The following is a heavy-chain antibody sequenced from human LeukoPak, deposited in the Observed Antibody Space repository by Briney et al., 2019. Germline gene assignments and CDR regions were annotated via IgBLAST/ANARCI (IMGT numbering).Heavy chain of an antibody. J-gene: IGHJ4*02. D-gene: IGHD5-12*01. CDR1: DFPFTTYA. CDR3: ARGGGYRGYGQDY. V-gene: IGHV3-23*01. CDR2: ISGSGGRT. Sequence: LRLSCAAPDFPFTTYAMSWVRQPPRKELDSDPSISGSGGRTYYADSVERRFTLSRDNSKNTLYLQMGSLRVEDMGVYYCARGGGYRGYGQDYWGQGTLVTVSS.